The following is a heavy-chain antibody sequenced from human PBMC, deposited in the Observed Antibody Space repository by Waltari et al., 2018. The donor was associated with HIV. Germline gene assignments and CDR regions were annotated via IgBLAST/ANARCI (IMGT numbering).Heavy chain of an antibody. Sequence: QVQLQESGPGLVKPSQTLSLTCTVSGGSISSGSDYWSWIRPPAGKGLEWIGRIYTSGSTNYNPSLKSRVTISVDTSKNQFSLKLSSVTAADTAVYYCAGQYYDFWSAPEDYWGQGTLVTVSS. CDR3: AGQYYDFWSAPEDY. CDR1: GGSISSGSDY. J-gene: IGHJ4*02. CDR2: IYTSGST. D-gene: IGHD3-3*01. V-gene: IGHV4-61*02.